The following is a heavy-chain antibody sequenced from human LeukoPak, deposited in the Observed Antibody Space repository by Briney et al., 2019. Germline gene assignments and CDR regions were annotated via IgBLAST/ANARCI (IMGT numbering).Heavy chain of an antibody. J-gene: IGHJ4*02. CDR3: AKDTLLLLY. Sequence: GGSLRLSCAASGFTFSSYAMSWVRQAPGKGLEWVSAISGSGGDTYYADSVKGRFTISRDNAKSTLYLQMNSLRAEDTALYYCAKDTLLLLYWGQGILVTVSS. CDR1: GFTFSSYA. CDR2: ISGSGGDT. V-gene: IGHV3-23*01. D-gene: IGHD3-22*01.